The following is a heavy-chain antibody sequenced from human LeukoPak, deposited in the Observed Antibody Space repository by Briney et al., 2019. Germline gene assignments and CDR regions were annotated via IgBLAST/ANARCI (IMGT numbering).Heavy chain of an antibody. D-gene: IGHD3-22*01. CDR1: GYSISSGYY. V-gene: IGHV4-38-2*02. CDR3: ASQGDYYDSSGYADY. J-gene: IGHJ4*02. CDR2: IYHSGST. Sequence: SETLSLTCTVSGYSISSGYYWGWIRQPPGKGLEWIGSIYHSGSTYYNPSLKSRVTISVDTSKNQFSLKLSSVTAADTAVYYCASQGDYYDSSGYADYWGQGTLVTVSS.